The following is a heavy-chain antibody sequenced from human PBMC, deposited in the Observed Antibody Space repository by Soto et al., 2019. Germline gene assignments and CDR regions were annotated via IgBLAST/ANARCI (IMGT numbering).Heavy chain of an antibody. CDR1: GFTFCSYA. CDR3: ARASNLAARPFDY. J-gene: IGHJ4*02. CDR2: IGSRTSDI. D-gene: IGHD6-6*01. Sequence: GGSMRLSCAASGFTFCSYAMSWARKAPGKGLEWVSFIGSRTSDIYYADSVKGRFTISRDNAKNSLYLDLTSLRAEDTAVYYCARASNLAARPFDYWGQGTLVTVSS. V-gene: IGHV3-21*01.